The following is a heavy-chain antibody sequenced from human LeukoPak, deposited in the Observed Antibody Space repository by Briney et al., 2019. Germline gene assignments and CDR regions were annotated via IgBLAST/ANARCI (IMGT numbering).Heavy chain of an antibody. CDR2: IYHSGST. CDR1: GYSITTGYY. Sequence: SETLSLTCSVSGYSITTGYYWGWIRPPPGKGLEWLGSIYHSGSTFYNPSLKSRVTVSVNPSKNQFSLKLSSVTAADTAVYYCARGLSQYGDYPYYYYYLDVWGKGTTVTVSS. CDR3: ARGLSQYGDYPYYYYYLDV. J-gene: IGHJ6*03. V-gene: IGHV4-38-2*02. D-gene: IGHD4-17*01.